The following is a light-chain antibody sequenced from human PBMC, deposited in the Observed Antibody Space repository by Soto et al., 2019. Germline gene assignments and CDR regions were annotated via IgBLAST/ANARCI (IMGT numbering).Light chain of an antibody. CDR1: SNDVGGDDY. CDR3: SAHTVRSTGV. V-gene: IGLV2-14*03. CDR2: DVT. J-gene: IGLJ1*01. Sequence: QSALTQPASVSGSPGQSITISCTGTSNDVGGDDYVSWYQQYPGKAPKLMIYDVTNRPSGVSIRFSGSKSGNTASLTISGLQAEDEADYYCSAHTVRSTGVFGTGTKVPVL.